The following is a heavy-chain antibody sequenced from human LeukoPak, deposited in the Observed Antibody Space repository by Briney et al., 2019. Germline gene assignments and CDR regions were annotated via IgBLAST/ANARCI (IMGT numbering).Heavy chain of an antibody. CDR2: ISYDGSNK. CDR1: GFTFSSYG. D-gene: IGHD2/OR15-2a*01. CDR3: AKGDFRFDY. V-gene: IGHV3-30*18. Sequence: GGSLRLSCAASGFTFSSYGMHWVRQAPGKGLEWVAVISYDGSNKYYADSVKGRFTISRDNSKNTLYLQMSSLRAEDTAVYYCAKGDFRFDYWGQGTLVTVSS. J-gene: IGHJ4*02.